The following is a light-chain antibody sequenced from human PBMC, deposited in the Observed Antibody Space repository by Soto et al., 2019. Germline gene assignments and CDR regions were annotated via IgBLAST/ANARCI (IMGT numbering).Light chain of an antibody. J-gene: IGKJ3*01. V-gene: IGKV1-39*01. Sequence: DIQMTQSPSSLSASVGERVTITCRASQSINTYLNWYQQKPGKAPELLIYGASGLQSGVPSRFSGSGSGTDFTLTISSLQPEDFATYYCQQSYRTPATFGPGTKVDIK. CDR2: GAS. CDR3: QQSYRTPAT. CDR1: QSINTY.